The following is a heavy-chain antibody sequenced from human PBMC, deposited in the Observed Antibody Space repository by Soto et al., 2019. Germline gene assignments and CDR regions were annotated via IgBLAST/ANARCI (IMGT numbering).Heavy chain of an antibody. CDR2: IKQDGSEK. J-gene: IGHJ4*02. D-gene: IGHD5-18*01. Sequence: GGSLILSCAASGFTFSSYWMSWVRQAPGKGLEWVANIKQDGSEKYYVDSVKGRFTISRDNAKNSLYLQMNSLRAEDTAVYYCARDRRRGYSYGYSDYWGQGTLVTVSS. CDR1: GFTFSSYW. CDR3: ARDRRRGYSYGYSDY. V-gene: IGHV3-7*03.